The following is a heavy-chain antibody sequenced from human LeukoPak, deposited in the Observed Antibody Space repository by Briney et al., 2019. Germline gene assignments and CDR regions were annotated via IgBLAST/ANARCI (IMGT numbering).Heavy chain of an antibody. D-gene: IGHD3-9*01. V-gene: IGHV1-46*01. Sequence: GASVKVSCKASGYTFTSYYMHWVRQAPGQGLEWMGIINPSGGSTSYAQKFQGRVTMTRDMSTSTVYMELSSLRSEDTAVYYCARDILTGYWFDPWGQGTLVTVSS. CDR1: GYTFTSYY. J-gene: IGHJ5*02. CDR2: INPSGGST. CDR3: ARDILTGYWFDP.